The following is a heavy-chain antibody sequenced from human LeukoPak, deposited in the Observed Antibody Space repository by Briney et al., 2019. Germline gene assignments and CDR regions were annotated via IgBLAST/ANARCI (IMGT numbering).Heavy chain of an antibody. CDR2: INWDDDK. CDR3: VRSPTSLAAADY. CDR1: GFSLSTSGMC. D-gene: IGHD6-13*01. V-gene: IGHV2-70*11. J-gene: IGHJ4*02. Sequence: SGPALVKPTQTLTLTCTSSGFSLSTSGMCVSWIRQPPGKALEWLARINWDDDKYYSTSLKTRLTISKDTSKNQVVLRMTNMDPVDTATYYCVRSPTSLAAADYWGQGTLVTVSS.